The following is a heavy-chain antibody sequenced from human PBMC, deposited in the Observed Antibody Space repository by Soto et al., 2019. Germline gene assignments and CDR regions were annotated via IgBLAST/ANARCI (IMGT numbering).Heavy chain of an antibody. V-gene: IGHV3-23*01. CDR2: ISGSGGST. CDR3: AKAYCSSTRCLSHLYYYYYYMDV. J-gene: IGHJ6*03. D-gene: IGHD2-2*01. CDR1: GFTFSSYA. Sequence: EVQLLESGGGLVQPGGSLRLSCAASGFTFSSYAMSWVRQAPGKGLEWVSAISGSGGSTYYADSVKGRFTISRDNSKITLFLKMNSLRAEDTSVYYCAKAYCSSTRCLSHLYYYYYYMDVWGKGTTVTVSS.